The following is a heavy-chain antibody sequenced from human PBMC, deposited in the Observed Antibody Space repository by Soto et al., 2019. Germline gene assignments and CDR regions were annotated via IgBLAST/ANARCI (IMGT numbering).Heavy chain of an antibody. V-gene: IGHV3-11*01. CDR1: GFSFSAFY. Sequence: QVQLVGSGGGLVKPGGSLRLSCAASGFSFSAFYMYYIRQAPGKGLEWVSYISSSGTTMYYADSVKGRFTISRDNSNNSVYLQMNTLRADDTAVYYCARSSYGSGSYYDAFDIWGQGTMVTVSS. CDR2: ISSSGTTM. J-gene: IGHJ3*02. D-gene: IGHD3-10*01. CDR3: ARSSYGSGSYYDAFDI.